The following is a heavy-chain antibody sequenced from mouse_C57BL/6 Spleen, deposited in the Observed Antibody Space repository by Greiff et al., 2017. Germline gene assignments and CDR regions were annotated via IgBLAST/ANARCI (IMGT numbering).Heavy chain of an antibody. J-gene: IGHJ2*01. CDR2: IRSKSNNYAT. D-gene: IGHD2-5*01. CDR1: GFSFNTYA. CDR3: VRQGYSNYYFDY. V-gene: IGHV10-1*01. Sequence: EVQLVESGGGLVQPKGSLKLSCAASGFSFNTYAMNWVRQAPGKGLEWVARIRSKSNNYATYYADSVKDRFTISRDDSESMLYLQMNNLKTEDTXMYYCVRQGYSNYYFDYWGQGTTLTVSS.